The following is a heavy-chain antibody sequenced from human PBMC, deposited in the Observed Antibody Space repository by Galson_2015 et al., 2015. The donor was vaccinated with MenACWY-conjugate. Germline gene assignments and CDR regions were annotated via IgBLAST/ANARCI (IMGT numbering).Heavy chain of an antibody. Sequence: SLRLSCAASGFTFSTYWMHWVRQAPGKGLVWVSRINSDGRSTSYADSVKGRFTISRDNSKNTLYLQMNSLRADDTAVYYCAKDWSVPYSTISYYFYMDAWGQGTLVTVSS. J-gene: IGHJ5*02. D-gene: IGHD3-22*01. CDR1: GFTFSTYW. CDR3: AKDWSVPYSTISYYFYMDA. V-gene: IGHV3-74*01. CDR2: INSDGRST.